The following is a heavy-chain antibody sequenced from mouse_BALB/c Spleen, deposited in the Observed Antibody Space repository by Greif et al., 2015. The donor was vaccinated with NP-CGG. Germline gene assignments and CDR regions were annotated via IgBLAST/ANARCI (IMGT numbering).Heavy chain of an antibody. V-gene: IGHV5-9-4*01. CDR2: ISSGGSYT. D-gene: IGHD2-1*01. CDR3: ARDHYGKGFAY. J-gene: IGHJ3*01. Sequence: EVQRVESGGGLVKPGGSLKLSCAASGFTFSSYAMSWVRQSPEKRPEWVAEISSGGSYTYYPDTVTGRFTISRDNAKNTLYLEMSSLRSEDTAMYYCARDHYGKGFAYWGQGTLVTVSA. CDR1: GFTFSSYA.